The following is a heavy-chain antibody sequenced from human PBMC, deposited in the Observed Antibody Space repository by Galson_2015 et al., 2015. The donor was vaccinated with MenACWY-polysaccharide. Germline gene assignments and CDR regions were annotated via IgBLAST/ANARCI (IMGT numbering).Heavy chain of an antibody. CDR2: IYHGGST. V-gene: IGHV4-34*01. J-gene: IGHJ5*01. Sequence: ETLSLTCAVYGGSFSGYYCSWIRQPPGKGLEWIGEIYHGGSTDYNPSLKSRVTISLDTSKNQFSLKVSAVTAAETAVYYCARGRTGRPLVRFRWFDSWGQGTLVTVSS. CDR1: GGSFSGYY. CDR3: ARGRTGRPLVRFRWFDS. D-gene: IGHD6-13*01.